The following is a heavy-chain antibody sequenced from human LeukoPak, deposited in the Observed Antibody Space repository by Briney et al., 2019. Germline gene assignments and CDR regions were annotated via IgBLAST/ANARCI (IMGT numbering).Heavy chain of an antibody. J-gene: IGHJ4*02. CDR3: ARDGLRDSYDSSGYYSD. V-gene: IGHV1-46*01. Sequence: ASVKVSCKASGYTFTSYYMHWVRQAPGQGLEWMGIINPSGGSTSYAQKFQGRVTMTRDTSTSTVYMELSSLRSDDTAVYYCARDGLRDSYDSSGYYSDWGQGTLVTVSS. CDR2: INPSGGST. CDR1: GYTFTSYY. D-gene: IGHD3-22*01.